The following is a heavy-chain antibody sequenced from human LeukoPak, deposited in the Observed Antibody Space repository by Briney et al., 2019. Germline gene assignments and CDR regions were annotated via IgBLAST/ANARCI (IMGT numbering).Heavy chain of an antibody. CDR3: ARDNSVGDYAWWFDP. CDR2: ISAYNGNT. V-gene: IGHV1-18*01. Sequence: AAVKVSCKASGYTFTSYGISWVRQAPGQGLEWMGWISAYNGNTNYAQKLQGRVTMTTDTSTSTAYMELRSLRSDDTAVYFCARDNSVGDYAWWFDPWGQGTLVTVSS. D-gene: IGHD1-26*01. CDR1: GYTFTSYG. J-gene: IGHJ5*02.